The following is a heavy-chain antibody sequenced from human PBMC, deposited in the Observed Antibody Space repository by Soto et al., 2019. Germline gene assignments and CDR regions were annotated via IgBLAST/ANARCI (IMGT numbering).Heavy chain of an antibody. V-gene: IGHV3-23*01. J-gene: IGHJ4*02. Sequence: EVQLLESGGGLVQPGGSLRLSCAASGFIFNNYAMSWVRQAPGEGLEWVSAITRDGTIFYTDSVRGRFTISRDNSKSTVYLQMYSLRAEDTAVYYCVKEPYEGAYGDYWGQGTLVTVSS. D-gene: IGHD3-22*01. CDR2: ITRDGTI. CDR1: GFIFNNYA. CDR3: VKEPYEGAYGDY.